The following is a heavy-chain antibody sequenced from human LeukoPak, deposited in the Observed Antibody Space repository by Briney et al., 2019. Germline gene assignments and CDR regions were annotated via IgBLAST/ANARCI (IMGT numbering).Heavy chain of an antibody. J-gene: IGHJ4*02. V-gene: IGHV3-23*01. CDR1: GLTFTNYA. Sequence: GGSLRLSCAASGLTFTNYAMTWVRQAPGKGLEWVSAISGSGDKTHYADSVKGRFTISRDNSKNTLYLQMNTLRAEDTALYYCAKDWSCDYWGQGTLVTVSS. CDR2: ISGSGDKT. CDR3: AKDWSCDY. D-gene: IGHD1-26*01.